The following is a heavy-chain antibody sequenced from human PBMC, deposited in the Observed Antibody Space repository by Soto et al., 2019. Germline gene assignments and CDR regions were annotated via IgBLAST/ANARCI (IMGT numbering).Heavy chain of an antibody. V-gene: IGHV3-23*01. CDR2: VSGGSSYI. J-gene: IGHJ4*02. D-gene: IGHD6-19*01. CDR3: AKGAASGWFTGTDHYLDY. Sequence: PVGSLRLSCAASGFTFNTYAMSWVRQAPGMGLEWVSFVSGGSSYIHYADSVKGRFTISRDNSKNTLYLQLNTLKGEDTAVYYCAKGAASGWFTGTDHYLDYWGQGSLVTVSS. CDR1: GFTFNTYA.